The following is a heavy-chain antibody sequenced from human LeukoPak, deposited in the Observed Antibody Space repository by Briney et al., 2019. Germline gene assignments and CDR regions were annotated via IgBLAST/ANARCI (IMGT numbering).Heavy chain of an antibody. CDR1: GSTFSSYS. D-gene: IGHD1-26*01. CDR3: ARGSGSYGPGA. V-gene: IGHV3-48*04. CDR2: IKSSSSPI. Sequence: GGSLRLSCVASGSTFSSYSMNWVRQAPGKGLEWVAYIKSSSSPIYYADSVKGRFTISRDNAKNSLYLQMNSLRAEDTAVYCCARGSGSYGPGAWGQGTLVTVSS. J-gene: IGHJ5*02.